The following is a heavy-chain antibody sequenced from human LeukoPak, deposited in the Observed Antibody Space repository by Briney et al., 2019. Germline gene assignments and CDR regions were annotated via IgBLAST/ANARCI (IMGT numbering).Heavy chain of an antibody. D-gene: IGHD2-21*01. Sequence: GGSLRLSCAASGFTFSDYGMHWVRQGPGKGLEWVALIWYDGSKKYYADSVKGRFIISRDNSKNTLYLQMDSLRGEDTAVYYCAKDFRIGYSAHFDYWGQGALVTVSS. CDR2: IWYDGSKK. CDR1: GFTFSDYG. V-gene: IGHV3-33*06. J-gene: IGHJ4*02. CDR3: AKDFRIGYSAHFDY.